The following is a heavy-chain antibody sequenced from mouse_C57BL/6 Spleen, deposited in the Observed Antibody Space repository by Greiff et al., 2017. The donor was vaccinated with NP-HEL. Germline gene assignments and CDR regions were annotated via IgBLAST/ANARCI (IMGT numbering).Heavy chain of an antibody. CDR2: IYPGDGDT. J-gene: IGHJ1*03. Sequence: VQLVESGPELVKPGASVKISCKASGYAFSSSWMNWVKQRPGKGLEWIGRIYPGDGDTNYNGKFKGKATLTADKSSSTAYMQLSSLTSEDSAVYFCARSPSYYGSSYGYFDVWGTGTTVTVSS. V-gene: IGHV1-82*01. CDR3: ARSPSYYGSSYGYFDV. D-gene: IGHD1-1*01. CDR1: GYAFSSSW.